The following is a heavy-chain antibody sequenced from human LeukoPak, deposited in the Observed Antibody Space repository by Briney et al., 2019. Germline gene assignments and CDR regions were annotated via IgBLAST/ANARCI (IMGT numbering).Heavy chain of an antibody. J-gene: IGHJ3*02. V-gene: IGHV1-46*01. CDR3: AAGEHDYGDYGQAFDI. CDR2: INPSGGST. CDR1: GYTLPRYH. D-gene: IGHD4-17*01. Sequence: ASVKVSCKASGYTLPRYHMHWGRQAPGQRAWWMGIINPSGGSTSYAQKFQGRVTMTRDTSTSTVYMELSSLRSEDTAVYYCAAGEHDYGDYGQAFDIWGQGTMVTVSS.